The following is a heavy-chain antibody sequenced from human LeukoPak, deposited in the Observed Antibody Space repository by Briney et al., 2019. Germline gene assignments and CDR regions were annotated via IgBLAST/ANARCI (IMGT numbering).Heavy chain of an antibody. J-gene: IGHJ6*02. Sequence: SETLSLTCTVSGGSLSSYYWSWIRQPPGKGLEWIGYIYYSGSTNYNPSLKSRVTMSVDTSKNQFSLKLSSVTAADTAVYYCARGGRHYGYYYGMDVWGQGTTVTVSS. D-gene: IGHD3-16*01. V-gene: IGHV4-59*12. CDR2: IYYSGST. CDR3: ARGGRHYGYYYGMDV. CDR1: GGSLSSYY.